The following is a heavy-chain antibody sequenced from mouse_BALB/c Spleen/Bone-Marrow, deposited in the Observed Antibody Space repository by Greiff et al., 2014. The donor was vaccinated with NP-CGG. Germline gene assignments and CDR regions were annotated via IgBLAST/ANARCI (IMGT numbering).Heavy chain of an antibody. CDR3: AKNRDDEAVDY. D-gene: IGHD2-14*01. J-gene: IGHJ2*01. Sequence: QVQLQQSGPGLVQPSQNLSITCTVSGFSLNSHGVHWVRQSPGKGLEWLGVIWRGGSTDYNAAFMSRLSITKDNSKKQVFFKMNMLQADAAAIYCCAKNRDDEAVDYWGQGTTLTVSS. V-gene: IGHV2-5*01. CDR1: GFSLNSHG. CDR2: IWRGGST.